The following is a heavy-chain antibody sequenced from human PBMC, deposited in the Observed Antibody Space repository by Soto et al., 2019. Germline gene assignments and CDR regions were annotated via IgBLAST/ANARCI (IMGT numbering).Heavy chain of an antibody. CDR2: IKQDGSEK. Sequence: GGSLRLSCAASGFTFSSYWMSWVRQAPGKGLEWVANIKQDGSEKYYVDSVKGRFTISRDNAKNSLYLQMNSLRAEDTAVYYCAREAFLVVPAANHFDYWGQGTLVTVSS. V-gene: IGHV3-7*05. CDR1: GFTFSSYW. D-gene: IGHD2-2*01. CDR3: AREAFLVVPAANHFDY. J-gene: IGHJ4*02.